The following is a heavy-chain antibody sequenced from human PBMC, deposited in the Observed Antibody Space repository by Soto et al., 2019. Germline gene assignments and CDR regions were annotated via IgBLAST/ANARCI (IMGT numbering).Heavy chain of an antibody. V-gene: IGHV1-3*01. Sequence: ASVKVSCKASGYTFTSYAMHWVRQAPGQRLEWMGWINAGNGNTKYSQKFQGRVTITRDTSASTAYMELSSLRSEDTAVYYCARERRYNRIVDYWGQGTLVTVSS. CDR1: GYTFTSYA. D-gene: IGHD1-20*01. CDR2: INAGNGNT. CDR3: ARERRYNRIVDY. J-gene: IGHJ4*02.